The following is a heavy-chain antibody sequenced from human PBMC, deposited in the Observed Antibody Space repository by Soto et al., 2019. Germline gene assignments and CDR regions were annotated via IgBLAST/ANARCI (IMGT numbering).Heavy chain of an antibody. V-gene: IGHV1-69*13. D-gene: IGHD2-21*02. CDR1: GGTFSSDA. CDR2: VIPFFGTS. Sequence: SVKVSCKASGGTFSSDAVNWVRQAPGQGLEWMGGVIPFFGTSNYAQKFQGRVTIIAAESTSTAYMELSSLTSEDTAVYFCGAAYCGGDCYSPAYFYAMDVWGQGTTVTVSS. J-gene: IGHJ6*02. CDR3: GAAYCGGDCYSPAYFYAMDV.